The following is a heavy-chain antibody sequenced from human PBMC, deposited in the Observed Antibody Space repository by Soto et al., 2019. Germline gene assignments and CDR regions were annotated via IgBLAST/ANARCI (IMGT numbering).Heavy chain of an antibody. J-gene: IGHJ6*02. CDR1: GYTFTSYY. D-gene: IGHD7-27*01. CDR2: INPSGTTT. CDR3: ARPQIACHSYSGMDV. Sequence: QVQLVQSGAEVKKPGASVKVSCKASGYTFTSYYMHWVRKAPGQGLEWMGIINPSGTTTDYAQKFQGRVTMTRDTSTSTYYMELSSLRSEDTAVYYCARPQIACHSYSGMDVWGQGTTVTVSS. V-gene: IGHV1-46*01.